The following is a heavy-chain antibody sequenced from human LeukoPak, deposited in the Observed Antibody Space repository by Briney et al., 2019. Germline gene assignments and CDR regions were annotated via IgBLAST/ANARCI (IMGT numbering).Heavy chain of an antibody. CDR2: IYYSGST. Sequence: SETLSLTCTVSGGSISSSSYYWGWIRQPPGKGLEWIGSIYYSGSTYYNPSLKSRVTISVDTSKNQFSLKLSSVTAADTAVYYCARGDIVATISPRYYYGMDVWGQGTTVTVSS. CDR3: ARGDIVATISPRYYYGMDV. J-gene: IGHJ6*02. CDR1: GGSISSSSYY. V-gene: IGHV4-39*07. D-gene: IGHD5-12*01.